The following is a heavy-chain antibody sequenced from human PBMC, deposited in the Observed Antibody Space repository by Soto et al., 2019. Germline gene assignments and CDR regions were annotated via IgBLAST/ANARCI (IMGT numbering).Heavy chain of an antibody. V-gene: IGHV4-30-2*01. CDR2: IYHSGST. D-gene: IGHD4-17*01. J-gene: IGHJ4*02. Sequence: PSEILSLTSAVSGGSISSGGYSWNWIRQPPGKGLEWIGYIYHSGSTYYNPSLKSRVTISVDRSKNQFSLKLSSVTAADTAVYYCARGMTTVTTFDYWGQGTLVTAPQ. CDR3: ARGMTTVTTFDY. CDR1: GGSISSGGYS.